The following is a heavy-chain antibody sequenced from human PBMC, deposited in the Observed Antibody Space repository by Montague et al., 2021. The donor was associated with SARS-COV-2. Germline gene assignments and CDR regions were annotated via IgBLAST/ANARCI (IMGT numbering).Heavy chain of an antibody. D-gene: IGHD1-26*01. CDR1: GGSVSSDNW. Sequence: SETLSLTCTVSGGSVSSDNWWTWVRQPPGKGLEWIGEIYHSGTTNYNPSLQSRVTISVDKSRNHLSLNLRSVTAADTAMYYCALPLGGARFDPWGQGILVT. V-gene: IGHV4-4*02. CDR2: IYHSGTT. J-gene: IGHJ5*02. CDR3: ALPLGGARFDP.